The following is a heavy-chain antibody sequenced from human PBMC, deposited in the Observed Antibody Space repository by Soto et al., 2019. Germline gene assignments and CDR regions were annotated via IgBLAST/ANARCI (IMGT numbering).Heavy chain of an antibody. CDR3: AREGLGYCSSTSCSTAPVYYYYGMDV. D-gene: IGHD2-2*01. J-gene: IGHJ6*02. CDR1: GYTFTSYG. CDR2: ISAYNGST. V-gene: IGHV1-18*01. Sequence: ASVKVSCKASGYTFTSYGISWVRQAPGQGLEWMGWISAYNGSTNYAQKLQGRVTMTTDTSTSIAYMELRSLRSDDTAVYYCAREGLGYCSSTSCSTAPVYYYYGMDVWGQGTTVTVSS.